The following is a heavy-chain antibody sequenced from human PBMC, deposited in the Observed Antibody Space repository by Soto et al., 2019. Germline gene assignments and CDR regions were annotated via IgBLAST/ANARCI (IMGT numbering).Heavy chain of an antibody. Sequence: ASVKVSFKASGNTFTSYEINWVRQATGQGLEWMGWMNPNSGNTGYAQKFQGRVTMTRNTSISTAYMELSSLRSEDTAVYYCARDGGNYGINWFDPWGQGTLVTVSS. CDR3: ARDGGNYGINWFDP. V-gene: IGHV1-8*01. CDR1: GNTFTSYE. CDR2: MNPNSGNT. D-gene: IGHD4-17*01. J-gene: IGHJ5*02.